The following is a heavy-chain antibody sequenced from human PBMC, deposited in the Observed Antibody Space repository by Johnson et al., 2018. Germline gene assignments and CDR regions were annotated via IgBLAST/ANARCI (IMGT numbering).Heavy chain of an antibody. D-gene: IGHD4-17*01. Sequence: QVQLQESGPGLVKHSETLSLTCTVSGGSISGYYWSWIRQSPGKPPEWLGYVYDSGITHYKPSLRSRLTLLVDTSKSQFSLKLTSVTAADTAVYYCARDGGRDGDEGHGYMDVWGKGTTVTVSS. V-gene: IGHV4-59*01. J-gene: IGHJ6*03. CDR2: VYDSGIT. CDR3: ARDGGRDGDEGHGYMDV. CDR1: GGSISGYY.